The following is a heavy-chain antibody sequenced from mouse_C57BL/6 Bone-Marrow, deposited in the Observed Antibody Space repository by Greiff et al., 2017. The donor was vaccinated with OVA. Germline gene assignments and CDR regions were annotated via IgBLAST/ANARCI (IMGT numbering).Heavy chain of an antibody. D-gene: IGHD2-2*01. CDR2: IRSKSSNYAT. V-gene: IGHV10-3*01. Sequence: EVKLVESGGGLVQPKGSLKLSCAASGFTFNTYAMHWVRQAPGKGLEWVARIRSKSSNYATYYADSVKDRFTIYRDDSQSMLYLQMNNLKTEDTAMYYCMKVRKNGYTAWFAYWGQGTLVTVSA. CDR3: MKVRKNGYTAWFAY. J-gene: IGHJ3*01. CDR1: GFTFNTYA.